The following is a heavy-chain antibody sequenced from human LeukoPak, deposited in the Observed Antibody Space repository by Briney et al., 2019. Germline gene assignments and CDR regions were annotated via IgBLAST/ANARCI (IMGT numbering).Heavy chain of an antibody. J-gene: IGHJ4*02. CDR3: AKRDAGYSGYAPDY. Sequence: GGSLRLSCAAAGFTFGSSAMSWVRQAPGKGLEWVSAISGNGGSTFYADSVKGRFTISRDNSKNTLYLQMNSLRAEDTALYYCAKRDAGYSGYAPDYWGQGTLVTVSS. D-gene: IGHD5-12*01. V-gene: IGHV3-23*01. CDR2: ISGNGGST. CDR1: GFTFGSSA.